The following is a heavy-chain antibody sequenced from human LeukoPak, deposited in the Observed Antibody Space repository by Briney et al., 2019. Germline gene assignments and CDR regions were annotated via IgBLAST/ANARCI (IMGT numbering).Heavy chain of an antibody. Sequence: PGGSLRLSCAASGFTFSSYAMGWVRRAPGKGLEWVSAISGSGASTYYADSVKGRFSISRDNSKNTLYLQMNSLRAEDTAVYYCAKGPPPYYDFWSGRYYFDYWGQGTLVTVSS. CDR3: AKGPPPYYDFWSGRYYFDY. CDR2: ISGSGAST. D-gene: IGHD3-3*01. V-gene: IGHV3-23*01. J-gene: IGHJ4*02. CDR1: GFTFSSYA.